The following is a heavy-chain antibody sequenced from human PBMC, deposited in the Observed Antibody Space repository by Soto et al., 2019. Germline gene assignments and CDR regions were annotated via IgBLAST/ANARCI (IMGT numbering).Heavy chain of an antibody. D-gene: IGHD6-13*01. Sequence: VKVSCKASGGTFSSYAISWVRQAPGQGLEWMGGIIPIFGTANYAQKFQGRVTITADESTSTAYMELSSLRSEDTAVYYCARSGYSSRPDYYYYGMDVWGQGATVTVSS. CDR2: IIPIFGTA. J-gene: IGHJ6*02. CDR3: ARSGYSSRPDYYYYGMDV. V-gene: IGHV1-69*01. CDR1: GGTFSSYA.